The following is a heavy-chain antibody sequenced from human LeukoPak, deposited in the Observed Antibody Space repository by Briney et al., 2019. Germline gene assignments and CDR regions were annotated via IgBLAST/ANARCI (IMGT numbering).Heavy chain of an antibody. Sequence: GGSLRLSCAASGFTFSSYGMHWVRQAPGKGLEWVAAIWYDGSIQYYADSVKGRFTISRDNSKNALYLQMDSLRAEDTAVYYCARAGYCSGGSCYGSDYWGQGTLVSVSS. CDR3: ARAGYCSGGSCYGSDY. V-gene: IGHV3-33*01. D-gene: IGHD2-15*01. CDR2: IWYDGSIQ. J-gene: IGHJ4*02. CDR1: GFTFSSYG.